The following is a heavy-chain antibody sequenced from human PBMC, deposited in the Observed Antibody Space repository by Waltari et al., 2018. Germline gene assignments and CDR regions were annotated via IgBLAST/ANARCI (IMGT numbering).Heavy chain of an antibody. D-gene: IGHD6-19*01. CDR1: GFVFRAHS. CDR3: ARDLSREHAVAGRPGPAMDV. V-gene: IGHV3-48*01. Sequence: EVQLVESGGALAQPGGSLSLSCATSGFVFRAHSMNWVRQVPGKGLEWVSYISSSSSNRYYAESVRGRFTISRDNAQNSLFLQMDSLRAEDTAVYFCARDLSREHAVAGRPGPAMDVWGRGTTVIVSS. CDR2: ISSSSSNR. J-gene: IGHJ6*02.